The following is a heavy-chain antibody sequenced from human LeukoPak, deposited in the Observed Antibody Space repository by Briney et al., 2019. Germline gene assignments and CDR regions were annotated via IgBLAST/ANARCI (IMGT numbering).Heavy chain of an antibody. Sequence: GASVKVSCKVSGYTLTELPMHWVRQAPGKGLEWMGGFDPEDGETIYAQKFQGRVTMTEDTSTDTAYMELSSLRSEDTAVYYCARDQGDSSGYYDYYYYGMDVWGQGTTVTVSS. CDR3: ARDQGDSSGYYDYYYYGMDV. CDR1: GYTLTELP. J-gene: IGHJ6*02. V-gene: IGHV1-24*01. CDR2: FDPEDGET. D-gene: IGHD3-22*01.